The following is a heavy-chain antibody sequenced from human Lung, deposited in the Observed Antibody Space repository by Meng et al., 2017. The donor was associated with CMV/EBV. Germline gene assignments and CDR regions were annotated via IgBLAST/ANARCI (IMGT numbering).Heavy chain of an antibody. CDR1: GGSFSGYY. D-gene: IGHD1-7*01. V-gene: IGHV4-34*01. CDR2: INHSGST. CDR3: ARGAWNYVGVFDY. Sequence: LXCAVYGGSFSGYYWSWIRQPPGKGLEWIGEINHSGSTNYNPSLKSRVAISVDTSKNQFSLKLSSVTAADTAVYYCARGAWNYVGVFDYWGQGPLVTVSS. J-gene: IGHJ4*02.